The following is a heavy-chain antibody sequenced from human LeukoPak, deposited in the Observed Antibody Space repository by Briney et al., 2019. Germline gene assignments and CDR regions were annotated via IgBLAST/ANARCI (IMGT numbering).Heavy chain of an antibody. CDR2: INHSGST. Sequence: SETLSLTCGFYGGSFSRYYWSWIRQPPGKGLEWIGEINHSGSTNYNPSLKSRVTISVDTSKNQFSLKLSSVTAADTAVYYCARRAREFGWVFDYWGQGTLVTVSS. D-gene: IGHD3-10*01. CDR1: GGSFSRYY. V-gene: IGHV4-34*01. J-gene: IGHJ4*02. CDR3: ARRAREFGWVFDY.